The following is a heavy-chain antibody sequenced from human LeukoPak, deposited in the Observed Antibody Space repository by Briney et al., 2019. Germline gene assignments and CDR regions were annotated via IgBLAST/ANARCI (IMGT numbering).Heavy chain of an antibody. CDR1: GFTFSTYG. V-gene: IGHV3-23*01. CDR2: ISGSGGST. CDR3: ARMAGQWLALGAFDI. Sequence: GGSLRLSCAASGFTFSTYGMTRVRQAPGKGLEWVSSISGSGGSTYYADSVKGRVTISRDNSKNTLYLQMNSLRAEDTAVYYCARMAGQWLALGAFDIWGQGTMVTVSS. J-gene: IGHJ3*02. D-gene: IGHD6-19*01.